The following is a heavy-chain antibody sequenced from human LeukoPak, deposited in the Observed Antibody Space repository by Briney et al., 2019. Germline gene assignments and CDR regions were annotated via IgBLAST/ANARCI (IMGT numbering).Heavy chain of an antibody. J-gene: IGHJ3*02. CDR2: ISSTGGYT. Sequence: GSLRLSCGASGFTFSSYAMTWVRQAPGKGLEWVSAISSTGGYTYYTDSVKGRFTISRDNAKNSLYLQMNSLRAEDTAVYYCARDQDYYDSSGSDAFDIWGQGTMVTVSS. V-gene: IGHV3-21*01. CDR1: GFTFSSYA. CDR3: ARDQDYYDSSGSDAFDI. D-gene: IGHD3-22*01.